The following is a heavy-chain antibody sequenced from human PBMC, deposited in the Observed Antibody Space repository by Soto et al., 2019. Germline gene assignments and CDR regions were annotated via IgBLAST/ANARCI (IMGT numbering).Heavy chain of an antibody. J-gene: IGHJ3*01. Sequence: LVESGGGVVPPGTSLRLSCAASGFNFRKSGMHWFRQAPGKGLEWVALISYDGSNKFYADSVKGRFTISRDDSKNTVSLQMDSPRLEDTAVYYCAKVLSFIDALDLWGRGTMVTVS. CDR2: ISYDGSNK. D-gene: IGHD3-3*01. CDR3: AKVLSFIDALDL. V-gene: IGHV3-30*18. CDR1: GFNFRKSG.